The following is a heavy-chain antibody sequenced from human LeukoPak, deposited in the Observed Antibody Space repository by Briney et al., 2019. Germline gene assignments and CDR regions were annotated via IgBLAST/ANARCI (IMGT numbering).Heavy chain of an antibody. CDR1: GGSFSGYY. CDR3: ARGRSLLWFGHIDY. D-gene: IGHD3-10*01. V-gene: IGHV4-34*01. J-gene: IGHJ4*02. CDR2: INHSGST. Sequence: SETLSLTCAVYGGSFSGYYWSWIRQPPGKGLEWIGEINHSGSTNYNPSLKSRVTISVDTSKNQFSLKLSSVTAADTAVYYCARGRSLLWFGHIDYWGQGTLVTVSP.